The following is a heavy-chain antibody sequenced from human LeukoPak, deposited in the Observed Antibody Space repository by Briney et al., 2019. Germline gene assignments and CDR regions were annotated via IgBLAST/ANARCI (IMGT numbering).Heavy chain of an antibody. V-gene: IGHV3-23*01. J-gene: IGHJ4*02. Sequence: PGGSLRLSCAASGFTFNSYAMSWVRQAPGKGLEWVSGISVDGSERHYADSVKGRFTISRDNSKNTLYLQMNSLRAEDTALYYCAKDSLAYCTSSSCFDFDFWGQGALVTVSS. CDR3: AKDSLAYCTSSSCFDFDF. CDR1: GFTFNSYA. CDR2: ISVDGSER. D-gene: IGHD2-2*01.